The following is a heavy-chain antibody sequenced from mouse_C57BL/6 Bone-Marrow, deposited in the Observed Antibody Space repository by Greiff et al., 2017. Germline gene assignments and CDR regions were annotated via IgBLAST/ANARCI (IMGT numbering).Heavy chain of an antibody. J-gene: IGHJ2*01. CDR1: GYTFTSYW. D-gene: IGHD2-5*01. V-gene: IGHV1-55*01. CDR3: ARRDYSNYN. CDR2: IYPGSGST. Sequence: QVHVKQPGAELVKPGASVKMSCKASGYTFTSYWLTWVKQRPGQGLEWIGDIYPGSGSTNYNEKFKSKATLTVDTSSSTAYMQLSSLTSEDSAVYYCARRDYSNYNWGQGTTLTVSS.